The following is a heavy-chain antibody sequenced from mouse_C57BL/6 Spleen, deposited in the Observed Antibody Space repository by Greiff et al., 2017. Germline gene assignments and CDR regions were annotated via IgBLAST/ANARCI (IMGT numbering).Heavy chain of an antibody. Sequence: EVQRVESGGGLVKPGGSLKLSCAASGFTFSDYGMHWVRQAPEKGLEWVAYISSGSSTIYYADTVKGRFTISRDNAKNTLFLQMTSLRSEDPAMYYCASGAVLCAMECGGQGTSGTVSS. CDR3: ASGAVLCAMEC. CDR1: GFTFSDYG. J-gene: IGHJ4*01. V-gene: IGHV5-17*01. CDR2: ISSGSSTI. D-gene: IGHD6-2*01.